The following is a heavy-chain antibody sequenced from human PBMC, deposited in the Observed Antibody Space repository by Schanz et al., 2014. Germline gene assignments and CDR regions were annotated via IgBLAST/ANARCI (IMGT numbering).Heavy chain of an antibody. D-gene: IGHD6-19*01. V-gene: IGHV1-2*06. J-gene: IGHJ4*02. CDR1: GHPFTAYY. CDR3: ARKTDSSGTGDY. Sequence: QVQLVQSGAEVKKPGASVKVSCKASGHPFTAYYMHWVRQAPGQGLEWMGRINPNSGGTNYAENFQGRVTMTRDTSTSTVYMELSRLTSDDTALYYCARKTDSSGTGDYWGQGTLVTVSS. CDR2: INPNSGGT.